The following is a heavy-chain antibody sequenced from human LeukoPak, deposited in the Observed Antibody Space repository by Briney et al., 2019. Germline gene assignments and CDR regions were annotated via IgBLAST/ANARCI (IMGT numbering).Heavy chain of an antibody. CDR2: INPNSGGT. Sequence: ASVKVSCKASGYTFTGYYMHWVRQAPGRGLEWMGWINPNSGGTNYAQKFQGRVTMTRDTSISTAYMELSRLRSDDTAVYYCARERSPYSGSYSPPGYWGQGTLVTVSS. V-gene: IGHV1-2*02. J-gene: IGHJ4*02. D-gene: IGHD1-26*01. CDR1: GYTFTGYY. CDR3: ARERSPYSGSYSPPGY.